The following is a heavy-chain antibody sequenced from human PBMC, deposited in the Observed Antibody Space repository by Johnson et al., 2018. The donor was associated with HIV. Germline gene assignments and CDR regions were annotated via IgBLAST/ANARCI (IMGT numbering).Heavy chain of an antibody. D-gene: IGHD3-22*01. CDR3: ARGAYYEDSSGYYRGGAVDI. CDR1: GFTFSSYA. CDR2: ISYDGSNK. Sequence: QVQLVESGGGVVQPGRSLRLSCAASGFTFSSYAMHWVRQAPGKGLEWVAVISYDGSNKYYADSVKGRFTISRDNSKNTLYLQMNSLRAEDTAVYYCARGAYYEDSSGYYRGGAVDIWGQGTMVTVSS. V-gene: IGHV3-30*04. J-gene: IGHJ3*02.